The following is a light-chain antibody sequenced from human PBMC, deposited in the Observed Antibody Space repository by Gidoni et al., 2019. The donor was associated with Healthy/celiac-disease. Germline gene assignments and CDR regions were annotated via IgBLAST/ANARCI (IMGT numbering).Light chain of an antibody. CDR2: DVS. Sequence: SALTQPASVSGSPGQSITISCTGTSSDVGGYNYVSWYQQHPGKAPNLMIYDVSNRPSGVSNRFSGSKSGNTASLTISGLQPEDDADYYCSSYTSSSTWAFGGGTKLTVL. CDR1: SSDVGGYNY. J-gene: IGLJ3*02. V-gene: IGLV2-14*01. CDR3: SSYTSSSTWA.